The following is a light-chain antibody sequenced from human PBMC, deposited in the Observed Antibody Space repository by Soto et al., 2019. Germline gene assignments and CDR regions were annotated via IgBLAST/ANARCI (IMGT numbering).Light chain of an antibody. Sequence: EIVSTQSPATLSLSPGERATLSCRASQSVSSYLAWYQQKPGQAPRLLIYDASNRATGIPARFSGSGSGTDFTLTITRLEPEDSAVYFCQQYTGPPTTFGQGTRLEIK. J-gene: IGKJ5*01. CDR1: QSVSSY. V-gene: IGKV3-11*01. CDR3: QQYTGPPTT. CDR2: DAS.